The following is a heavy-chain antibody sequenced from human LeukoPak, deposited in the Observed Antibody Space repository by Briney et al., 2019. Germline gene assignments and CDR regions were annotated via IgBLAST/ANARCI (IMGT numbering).Heavy chain of an antibody. V-gene: IGHV1-2*04. CDR1: GYTFTGYY. J-gene: IGHJ4*02. CDR3: ARGGPTIFGVVIHPDY. D-gene: IGHD3-3*01. CDR2: INPNSGGT. Sequence: GASVKVSCKASGYTFTGYYMHWVRQAPEQGLEWMGWINPNSGGTNYAQKFQGWVTMTRDTSISTAYMELSRLRSDDTAVCYCARGGPTIFGVVIHPDYWGQGTLVTVSS.